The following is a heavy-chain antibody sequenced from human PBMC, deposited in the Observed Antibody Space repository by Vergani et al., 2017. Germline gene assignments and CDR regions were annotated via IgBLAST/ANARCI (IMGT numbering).Heavy chain of an antibody. Sequence: QVQLVQSGAEVRKPGSSVKVSCRASGGTFTTSTISWVRQAPGQGLEWMGRIIPIIDGVNYAQKFQGRVTITADRLTNIAYLELSSLRSGDKAIYYCAREKWEGYYSAGSWGHGMDVWGQVTTVTVSS. V-gene: IGHV1-69*04. J-gene: IGHJ6*02. CDR1: GGTFTTST. CDR3: AREKWEGYYSAGSWGHGMDV. CDR2: IIPIIDGV. D-gene: IGHD3-10*01.